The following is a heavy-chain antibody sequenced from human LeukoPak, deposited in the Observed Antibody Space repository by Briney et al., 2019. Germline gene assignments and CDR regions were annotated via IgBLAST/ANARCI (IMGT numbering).Heavy chain of an antibody. CDR1: GASISSSSYY. CDR3: ARLSSDWAFDF. J-gene: IGHJ4*02. V-gene: IGHV4-39*01. D-gene: IGHD6-19*01. CDR2: FYYSGST. Sequence: TSGTLSLTCTVSGASISSSSYYWGWIRQPPGKGLEWIESFYYSGSTYYNPSLKSRVTISVDTSKNQFSLKLSSVTAADTAVYYCARLSSDWAFDFWGQGTLVTVSS.